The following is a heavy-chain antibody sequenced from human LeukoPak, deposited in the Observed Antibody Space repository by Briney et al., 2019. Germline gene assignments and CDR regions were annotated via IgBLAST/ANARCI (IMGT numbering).Heavy chain of an antibody. CDR3: ARSYYYGSGSSDY. V-gene: IGHV4-39*07. Sequence: GSLRLSCAASGFTFSSYSMNWVRQAPGKGLEWIGSIYYSGSTYYNPSLKSRVTISVDTSKNQFSLKLSSVTAADTAVYYCARSYYYGSGSSDYWGQGTLVTVSS. D-gene: IGHD3-10*01. CDR2: IYYSGST. CDR1: GFTFSSYS. J-gene: IGHJ4*02.